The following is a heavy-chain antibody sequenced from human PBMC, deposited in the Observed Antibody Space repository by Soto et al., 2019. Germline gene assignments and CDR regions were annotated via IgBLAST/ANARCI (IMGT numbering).Heavy chain of an antibody. J-gene: IGHJ4*02. Sequence: ASVKVSCKVSGYTLTELSMHWVRQAPGKGLEWMGGFDPEDGETIYAQKFQGRVTMTEDTSTDTAYMELSSLRSEDTAVYYCATLPYGNYRDYFDYWGQGTLVTVSS. D-gene: IGHD4-17*01. CDR1: GYTLTELS. V-gene: IGHV1-24*01. CDR2: FDPEDGET. CDR3: ATLPYGNYRDYFDY.